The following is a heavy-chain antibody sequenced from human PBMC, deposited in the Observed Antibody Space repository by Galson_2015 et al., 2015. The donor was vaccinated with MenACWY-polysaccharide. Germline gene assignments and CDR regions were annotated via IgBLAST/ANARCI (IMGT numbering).Heavy chain of an antibody. J-gene: IGHJ5*02. V-gene: IGHV4-39*07. CDR1: GGSITGSSHY. Sequence: SETLSLTCTVSGGSITGSSHYWGWIRQSPGTGLEWIGSIYHNGRSYYSPALESRVTVSVDLSKNQISLNLNSVTAADTAMYFCVRDGNSYGSGSHGWFDPWGQGARVIVSS. CDR2: IYHNGRS. D-gene: IGHD3-10*01. CDR3: VRDGNSYGSGSHGWFDP.